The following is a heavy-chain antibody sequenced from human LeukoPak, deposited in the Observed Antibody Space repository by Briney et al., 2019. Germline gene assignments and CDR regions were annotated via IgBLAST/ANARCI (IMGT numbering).Heavy chain of an antibody. CDR1: GGSFSGHY. CDR2: INHSGGT. J-gene: IGHJ4*02. D-gene: IGHD3-22*01. Sequence: SETLSLTCAVYGGSFSGHYWSWIRQPPGKGLEWIGEINHSGGTNYNPSLKSRVTISVDTSKNQSYLNLSSVTAADTAVYYCARGGDYSGYYYVLDYWGQGTLVTVSS. CDR3: ARGGDYSGYYYVLDY. V-gene: IGHV4-34*01.